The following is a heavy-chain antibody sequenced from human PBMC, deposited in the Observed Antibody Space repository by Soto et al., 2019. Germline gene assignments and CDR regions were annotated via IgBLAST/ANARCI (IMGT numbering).Heavy chain of an antibody. CDR3: ARARYYDTSGYEFHYSVDV. V-gene: IGHV4-61*01. J-gene: IGHJ6*02. Sequence: SETLSLTCTVSGVSVTSGSFYWSWVRQPPGKGLEWIGYGYYSGNTGYSPSLKSRVTISVDTSKNQFSLMLSSVTAADTTVYYCARARYYDTSGYEFHYSVDVWGQGTTVTVSS. CDR2: GYYSGNT. CDR1: GVSVTSGSFY. D-gene: IGHD3-22*01.